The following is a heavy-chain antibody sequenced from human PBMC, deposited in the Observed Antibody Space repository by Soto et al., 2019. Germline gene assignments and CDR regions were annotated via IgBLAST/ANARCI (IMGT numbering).Heavy chain of an antibody. D-gene: IGHD3-22*01. CDR1: GFTFSSYG. CDR2: IRYDGSNK. V-gene: IGHV3-33*01. J-gene: IGHJ4*02. Sequence: QVQLVESGGGVVQPGRSLRLSCAASGFTFSSYGMHWVRQAPGKGLEWVAVIRYDGSNKYYADSVKGRFTISRDNSKNTLYLQMNSLRAEDTAVYYCARENYDSSGYYEDWGQGTLVTVSS. CDR3: ARENYDSSGYYED.